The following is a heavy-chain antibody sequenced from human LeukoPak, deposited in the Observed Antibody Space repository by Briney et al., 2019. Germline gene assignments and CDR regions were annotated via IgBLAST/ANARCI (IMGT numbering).Heavy chain of an antibody. CDR1: GGSISSSSYY. CDR2: IYYSGST. J-gene: IGHJ5*02. D-gene: IGHD3-10*01. CDR3: ARGHGSDRLLWFGELFTANWFDP. Sequence: PSETLSLTCTVSGGSISSSSYYWGWIRQPPGMGLEWIGSIYYSGSTYYNPSLKSRVTISVDTSKNQFSLKLSSVTAADTAVYYCARGHGSDRLLWFGELFTANWFDPWGQGTLVTVSS. V-gene: IGHV4-39*07.